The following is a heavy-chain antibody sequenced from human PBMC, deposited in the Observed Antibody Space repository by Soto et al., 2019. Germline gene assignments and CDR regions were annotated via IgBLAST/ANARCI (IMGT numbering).Heavy chain of an antibody. V-gene: IGHV1-18*01. Sequence: QVQLLQSGAEVKKPGASVKVSCKASGYTFTNYGITWVRQAPGQGLEWMGWISAYNGDTHYTQRLQGRVTMNTDTCTKTAYMVRRSMRSDDTAVYYCAGVRQLVAYFCYYKDVWGNATTVTLSS. CDR2: ISAYNGDT. D-gene: IGHD6-6*01. CDR3: AGVRQLVAYFCYYKDV. CDR1: GYTFTNYG. J-gene: IGHJ6*03.